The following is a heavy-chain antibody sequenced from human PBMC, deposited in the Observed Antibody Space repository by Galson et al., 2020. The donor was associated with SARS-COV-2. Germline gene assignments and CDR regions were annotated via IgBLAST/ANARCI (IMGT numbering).Heavy chain of an antibody. CDR2: INTDGTSI. V-gene: IGHV3-74*01. D-gene: IGHD3-10*01. Sequence: TGGSLRLSCTASGFTFSKSWMHWVRQGPGKGLVWVSRINTDGTSITYADSVKGRFTISRDNAKNTLYLQMNSLRAEDMAVYYCTRANYLRGHFDSWGQGTLITVSS. CDR3: TRANYLRGHFDS. J-gene: IGHJ4*02. CDR1: GFTFSKSW.